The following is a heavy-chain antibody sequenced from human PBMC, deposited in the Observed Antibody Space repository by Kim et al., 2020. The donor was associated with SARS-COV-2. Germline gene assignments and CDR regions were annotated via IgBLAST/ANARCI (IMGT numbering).Heavy chain of an antibody. D-gene: IGHD3-22*01. CDR3: ARQGFKRTMIVVAGFDY. J-gene: IGHJ4*02. V-gene: IGHV3-33*08. Sequence: GGSLRLSCAASGFTFSNYGMHWVRQAPGKGLEWVAVIWYDGSNKYYADSVKGRFTISRDNSKNTLYLQMNSLRAEDTAVYYCARQGFKRTMIVVAGFDYWGQGTLVTVSS. CDR2: IWYDGSNK. CDR1: GFTFSNYG.